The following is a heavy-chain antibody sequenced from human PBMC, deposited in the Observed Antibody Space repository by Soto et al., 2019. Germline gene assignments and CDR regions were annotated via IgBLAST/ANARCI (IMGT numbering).Heavy chain of an antibody. J-gene: IGHJ4*02. CDR2: VYYSGST. CDR1: DGSVNSDNYY. V-gene: IGHV4-61*01. Sequence: QVQLQESGPGLVKPAETLSLTCTVSDGSVNSDNYYWTWIRQPPGKGLEWIGYVYYSGSTNNNPSLVRRVTISVXXXKXXFYLNPRSVTAADTAVYFCARGSDRSGPYSPTFDYWGQGLLVTVSS. D-gene: IGHD3-22*01. CDR3: ARGSDRSGPYSPTFDY.